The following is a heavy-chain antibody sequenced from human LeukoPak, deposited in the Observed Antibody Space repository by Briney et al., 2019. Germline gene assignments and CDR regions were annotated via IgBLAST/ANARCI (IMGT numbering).Heavy chain of an antibody. CDR1: GYTFTSYA. Sequence: ASVTVSCKVSGYTFTSYAMNWVRQAPGQGLEWMGWINTNTGNPTYAQGFTGRFVFSLDTSVSTAYLQISSLKAEDTAVYYCAREVTTLPYYYYGMDVWGQGTTVTVSS. V-gene: IGHV7-4-1*02. CDR2: INTNTGNP. J-gene: IGHJ6*02. CDR3: AREVTTLPYYYYGMDV. D-gene: IGHD1-1*01.